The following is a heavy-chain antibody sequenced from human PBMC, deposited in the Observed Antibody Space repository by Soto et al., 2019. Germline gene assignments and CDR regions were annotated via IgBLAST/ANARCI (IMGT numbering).Heavy chain of an antibody. CDR3: AREDVAAAVPDY. CDR2: IYYSGST. CDR1: GGSISSGDYY. V-gene: IGHV4-30-4*01. Sequence: KASETLSLTCTVSGGSISSGDYYWRWIRQPPGKGLEWIGYIYYSGSTYYNPSLKSRVTISVDTSKNQFSLELSSVTAADTAVYYCAREDVAAAVPDYWGQGTLVTVSS. J-gene: IGHJ4*02. D-gene: IGHD6-13*01.